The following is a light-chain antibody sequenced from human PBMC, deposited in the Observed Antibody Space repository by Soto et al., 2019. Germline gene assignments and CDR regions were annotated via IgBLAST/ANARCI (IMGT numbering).Light chain of an antibody. CDR3: SSYTSSSTLVV. Sequence: QSALTQPASVSGSPGESITIPCTGTSSDVGGHNFVSWYQQYPGKAPKLMIYDVTNRPSGVSNRFSASKSGNTASLTISGLQAEDEANYYCSSYTSSSTLVVFGGGTKLPVL. V-gene: IGLV2-14*01. J-gene: IGLJ2*01. CDR1: SSDVGGHNF. CDR2: DVT.